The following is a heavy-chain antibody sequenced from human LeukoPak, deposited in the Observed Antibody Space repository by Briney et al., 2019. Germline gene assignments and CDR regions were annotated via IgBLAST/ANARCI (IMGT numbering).Heavy chain of an antibody. J-gene: IGHJ4*02. V-gene: IGHV3-23*01. CDR2: ISGSGGST. Sequence: GGSLRLSCAASGFTFSSYAMSWVRQAPGKGLEWVSAISGSGGSTYYAASVKGRFTISRDNSKNTLYLQMNSLRAEDTAVYSCANPYDFWSGYYPLDYWGQGTLVTVSS. D-gene: IGHD3-3*01. CDR1: GFTFSSYA. CDR3: ANPYDFWSGYYPLDY.